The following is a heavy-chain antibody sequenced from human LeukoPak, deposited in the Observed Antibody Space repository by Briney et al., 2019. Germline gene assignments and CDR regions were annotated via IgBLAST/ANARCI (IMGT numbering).Heavy chain of an antibody. D-gene: IGHD2-2*01. CDR1: VYTFTVYY. J-gene: IGHJ3*02. CDR3: AREFRYCSSTSCQVDAFDI. Sequence: ASVKVSCKASVYTFTVYYMHWVRQAPGQGLEWMVWINPNSGGTNYAQKFQGRVTMTRDTSISTAYMELSRLRSDDTAVYYCAREFRYCSSTSCQVDAFDIWGQGTMVTVSS. V-gene: IGHV1-2*02. CDR2: INPNSGGT.